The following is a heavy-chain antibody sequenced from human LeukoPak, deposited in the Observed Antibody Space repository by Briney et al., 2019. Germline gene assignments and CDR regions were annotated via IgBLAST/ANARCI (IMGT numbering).Heavy chain of an antibody. CDR3: VKEIPPKVAHAIDP. Sequence: QPGGSLRLSCAASGFTFSSYAMHWVRQAPGKGLVWVSRVKSDGSSTSYADSVKGRFTISRDNARNTLYLQMNSLRAEDTAIYYCVKEIPPKVAHAIDPWGQGTLVTVSS. V-gene: IGHV3-74*01. J-gene: IGHJ5*02. D-gene: IGHD2-15*01. CDR1: GFTFSSYA. CDR2: VKSDGSST.